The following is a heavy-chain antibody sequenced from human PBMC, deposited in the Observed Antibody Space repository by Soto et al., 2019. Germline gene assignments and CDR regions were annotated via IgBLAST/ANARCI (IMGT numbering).Heavy chain of an antibody. CDR2: IWYDGSNK. Sequence: GGSLRLSCAASGFTFSSYGMHWVRQAPGKGLEWVAVIWYDGSNKYYADSVKGRFTISRDNSKNTLYLQMNSLRAEDTAVYYCARDEGIVGGTYYFDYWGQGTLVTVSS. CDR1: GFTFSSYG. V-gene: IGHV3-33*01. J-gene: IGHJ4*02. D-gene: IGHD3-22*01. CDR3: ARDEGIVGGTYYFDY.